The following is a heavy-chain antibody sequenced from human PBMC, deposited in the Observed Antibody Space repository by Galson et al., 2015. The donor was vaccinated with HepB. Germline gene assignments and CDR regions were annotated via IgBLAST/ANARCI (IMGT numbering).Heavy chain of an antibody. CDR1: GYTFTSYD. D-gene: IGHD3-3*01. CDR2: MNPNSGNT. V-gene: IGHV1-8*01. J-gene: IGHJ6*03. Sequence: SVKVSCKASGYTFTSYDINWVRQATGQGLEWMGWMNPNSGNTGYAQKFQGRVTMTRNTSISTAYMELSSLRSEDTAVYYCARKYYDFWSGYYSYYYYYYMDVWGKGTTVTVSS. CDR3: ARKYYDFWSGYYSYYYYYYMDV.